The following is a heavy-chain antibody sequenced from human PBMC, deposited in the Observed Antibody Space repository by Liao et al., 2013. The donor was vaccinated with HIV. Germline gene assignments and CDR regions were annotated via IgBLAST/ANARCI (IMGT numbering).Heavy chain of an antibody. CDR1: GGSISSGGYS. CDR2: IYHSGTT. D-gene: IGHD4-17*01. V-gene: IGHV4-30-2*01. J-gene: IGHJ4*02. Sequence: QVQLQESGPGLVKPSQTLSLTCAVSGGSISSGGYSWSWIRQPPGKGLEWIGYIYHSGTTYYNPSLKSRVTISVDRSKNQFSLKLSSVTAADTAVYYCARENGDFNFDYWGQGTLVTVSS. CDR3: ARENGDFNFDY.